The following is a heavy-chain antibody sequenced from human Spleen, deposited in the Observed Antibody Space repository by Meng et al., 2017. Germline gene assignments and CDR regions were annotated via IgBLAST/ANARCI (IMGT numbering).Heavy chain of an antibody. CDR1: VISLRDHY. J-gene: IGHJ2*01. D-gene: IGHD6-19*01. Sequence: LAGALLSSWSASVISLRDHYMSWICRAQGKGLEWVSYISSSGITITYAGSVKGRFTISRDNAMNSLYLKMNSLRAEDTAVYYCARDPSQWLVYWYFDLWGRGTLVTVSS. CDR3: ARDPSQWLVYWYFDL. CDR2: ISSSGITI. V-gene: IGHV3-11*04.